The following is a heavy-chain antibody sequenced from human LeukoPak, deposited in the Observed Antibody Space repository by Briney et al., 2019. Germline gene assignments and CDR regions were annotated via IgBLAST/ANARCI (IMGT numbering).Heavy chain of an antibody. D-gene: IGHD2-15*01. Sequence: PGGSLRLSCAASGFIFSSYAIHWVRQAPGKGLEWVAVISYDGSNKYYADSVKGRFTISRDNSKNTLYLQVNSLRAEDTAVYYCANTRGYGYYFSYWGQGTLVTVSS. CDR2: ISYDGSNK. CDR1: GFIFSSYA. V-gene: IGHV3-30*04. J-gene: IGHJ4*02. CDR3: ANTRGYGYYFSY.